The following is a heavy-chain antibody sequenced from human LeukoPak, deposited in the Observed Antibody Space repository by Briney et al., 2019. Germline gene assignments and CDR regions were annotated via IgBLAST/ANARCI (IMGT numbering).Heavy chain of an antibody. V-gene: IGHV1-69*05. J-gene: IGHJ1*01. CDR1: GGTFSSYA. CDR3: ARRNDCGGDCYYYYFQH. Sequence: SVKVSCKASGGTFSSYAISWVRRAPGQGLEWMGGIIPIFGTANYAQKFQGRVTITTDESTSTAYMELSSLRSEDTAVYYCARRNDCGGDCYYYYFQHWGQGTLVTVSS. D-gene: IGHD2-21*01. CDR2: IIPIFGTA.